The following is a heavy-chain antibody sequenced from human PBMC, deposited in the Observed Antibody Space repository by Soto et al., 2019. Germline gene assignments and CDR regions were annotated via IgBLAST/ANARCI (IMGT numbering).Heavy chain of an antibody. D-gene: IGHD1-26*01. CDR3: AMAIWATVGAIT. CDR1: GFTFSSYA. V-gene: IGHV3-23*01. J-gene: IGHJ5*02. CDR2: ISGSGDII. Sequence: EVQLLESGGGLVQPGGSLRLSCAASGFTFSSYAMSWVRQAPGKGLEWVSARLEWVSVISGSGDIIYYADSVKSRFTISRDNSKNTLYLQMNSLRVEDTAVYYCAMAIWATVGAITWGQGTLVTVSS.